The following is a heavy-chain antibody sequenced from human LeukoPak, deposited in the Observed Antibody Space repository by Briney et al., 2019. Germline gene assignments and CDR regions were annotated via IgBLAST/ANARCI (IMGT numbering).Heavy chain of an antibody. CDR3: ANLGSSELRVPASQGN. J-gene: IGHJ4*02. Sequence: GGSLRLSCAASGFTFSSYAMSWARQAPGKGLEWVSAVNARGYSTYYADSVKGRFTISRDNSKNTVFLQMSSLRVEDTAVYYCANLGSSELRVPASQGNWGQGTLVTVSS. CDR2: VNARGYST. CDR1: GFTFSSYA. V-gene: IGHV3-23*01. D-gene: IGHD2-2*01.